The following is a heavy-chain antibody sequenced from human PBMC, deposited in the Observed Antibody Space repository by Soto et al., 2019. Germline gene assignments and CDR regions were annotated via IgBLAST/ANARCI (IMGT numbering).Heavy chain of an antibody. CDR1: GFTFSSYW. CDR2: INSDGSST. V-gene: IGHV3-74*01. D-gene: IGHD6-13*01. Sequence: GGSLRLSCAASGFTFSSYWMHWVRQAPGKGLVWVSRINSDGSSTSYADSVKGRFTISRDNAKNTLYLQMNSLRAEDTAVYYCARDPDPYSPNTNYDHYYGMDVWGQGTTVTVSS. CDR3: ARDPDPYSPNTNYDHYYGMDV. J-gene: IGHJ6*02.